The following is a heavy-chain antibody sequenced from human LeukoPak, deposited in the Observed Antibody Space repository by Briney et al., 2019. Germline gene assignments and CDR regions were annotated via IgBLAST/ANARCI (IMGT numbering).Heavy chain of an antibody. CDR3: ARVPKYYDFWSGYLGY. CDR2: INPNSGGT. Sequence: ASVKVSCKASGYTFTGYYMHWVRQAPGQGLEWMGWINPNSGGTNYAQKFQGRVTMTRDTSISTAYMELSRLRSDDTAVYYCARVPKYYDFWSGYLGYWGQGTLVTVSS. D-gene: IGHD3-3*01. J-gene: IGHJ4*02. CDR1: GYTFTGYY. V-gene: IGHV1-2*02.